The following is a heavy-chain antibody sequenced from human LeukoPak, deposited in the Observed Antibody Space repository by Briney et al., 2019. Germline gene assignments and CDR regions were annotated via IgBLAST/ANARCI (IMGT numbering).Heavy chain of an antibody. V-gene: IGHV1-69*13. D-gene: IGHD5-18*01. CDR3: ATDVPSETVMVSAFDV. CDR2: IIPIFGTG. CDR1: GGTFSTYS. Sequence: SVKVSCKVSGGTFSTYSINWVRQAPGQGLEWMGGIIPIFGTGNPAQKFQDRVTITADAYTRTAFMELSSLRSEDTAVYYCATDVPSETVMVSAFDVWGQGTMVTV. J-gene: IGHJ3*01.